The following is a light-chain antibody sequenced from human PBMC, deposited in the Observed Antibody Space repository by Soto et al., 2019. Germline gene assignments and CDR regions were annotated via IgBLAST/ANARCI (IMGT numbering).Light chain of an antibody. CDR2: GVS. Sequence: IHLTQSPSSLSASVGDRVTITCRASQEISGYLAWYQQTPGKAPKLLIYGVSTSQDGVSSRFSGRGSGTDFSLTISSMQPEDFATYYCQHLHWAFGPGT. CDR3: QHLHWA. J-gene: IGKJ1*01. V-gene: IGKV1-9*01. CDR1: QEISGY.